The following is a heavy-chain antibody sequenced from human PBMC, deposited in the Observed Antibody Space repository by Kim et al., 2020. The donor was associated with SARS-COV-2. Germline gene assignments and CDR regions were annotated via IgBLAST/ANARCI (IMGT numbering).Heavy chain of an antibody. D-gene: IGHD6-13*01. Sequence: GGSLRLSCAASGFTFSSYGMHWVRQAPGKGLEWVAVIWYDGSNKYYADSVKGRFTISRDNSKNTLYLQMNSLRAEDTAVYYCARTRGQLVPRYYYYGMDVWGQGTTVTVSS. V-gene: IGHV3-33*01. CDR1: GFTFSSYG. J-gene: IGHJ6*02. CDR2: IWYDGSNK. CDR3: ARTRGQLVPRYYYYGMDV.